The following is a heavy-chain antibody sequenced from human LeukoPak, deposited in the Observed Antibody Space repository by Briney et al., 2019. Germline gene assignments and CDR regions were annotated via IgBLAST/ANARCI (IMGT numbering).Heavy chain of an antibody. CDR2: LYSGGHT. CDR1: GFIVSSSY. Sequence: PGGSLRLSCAASGFIVSSSYMNWVRQAPGKGLEWVSVLYSGGHTYYTDSVKGRFTISRDNSNNTLYLYMNSLRPDNTAAYYCARSTRDGYNHYHYYYMDVWGKGTTVTVSS. V-gene: IGHV3-53*01. CDR3: ARSTRDGYNHYHYYYMDV. D-gene: IGHD5-24*01. J-gene: IGHJ6*03.